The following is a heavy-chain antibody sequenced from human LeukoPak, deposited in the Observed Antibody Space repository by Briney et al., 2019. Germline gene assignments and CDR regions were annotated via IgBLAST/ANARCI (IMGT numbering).Heavy chain of an antibody. Sequence: KPSETLSLTCAVYGGSFSGYYWSWIRQPPGKGLEWIGEINHSGSTNYNPSLKSRATISVDTSKNQFSLKLSSVTAADTAVYYCARGVGYCSGGSCYPPRYWGQGTLVTVSS. CDR2: INHSGST. J-gene: IGHJ4*02. D-gene: IGHD2-15*01. CDR3: ARGVGYCSGGSCYPPRY. CDR1: GGSFSGYY. V-gene: IGHV4-34*01.